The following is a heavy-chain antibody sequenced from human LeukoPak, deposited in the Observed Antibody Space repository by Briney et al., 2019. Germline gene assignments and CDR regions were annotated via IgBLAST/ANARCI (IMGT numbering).Heavy chain of an antibody. CDR2: ISSSSSYI. V-gene: IGHV3-21*01. CDR1: GFTFSTYS. Sequence: GGSLRLSCAASGFTFSTYSMNWVRQAPGKGLEWVSPISSSSSYIYYADSVKGRFTISRDYAKNSLYLQMNSLRAEDTALYYCTRGRGPYYYYYMDVWGKGTTVTVSS. D-gene: IGHD3-10*01. CDR3: TRGRGPYYYYYMDV. J-gene: IGHJ6*03.